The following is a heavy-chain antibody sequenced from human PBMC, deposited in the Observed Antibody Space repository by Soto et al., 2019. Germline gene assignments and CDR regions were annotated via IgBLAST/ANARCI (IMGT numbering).Heavy chain of an antibody. CDR1: GGTFNTFA. CDR2: FIPIFRTP. J-gene: IGHJ6*02. CDR3: ARDKERQRLGGNYYYAMDI. Sequence: QVQLVQSGAEVKKPGSSVKVSCKASGGTFNTFAISWVRQAPGQGFEWLGGFIPIFRTPDYAQKFQGRVTIIADESASTVYMELSSLRSEDTAVYYCARDKERQRLGGNYYYAMDIWGQGTTVTVSS. D-gene: IGHD5-12*01. V-gene: IGHV1-69*12.